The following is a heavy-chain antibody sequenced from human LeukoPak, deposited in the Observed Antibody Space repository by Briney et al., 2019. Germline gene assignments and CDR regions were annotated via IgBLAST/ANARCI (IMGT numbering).Heavy chain of an antibody. CDR3: AKAPVTTCSGTFCYPFDY. Sequence: GGSLRLSCAASGFTLSSYAMSWVRQGPGKGLEWVSAIAVTGGTYHAESVRGRFTISRDSSKNTLYLQMSSLRVEDAGVYYRAKAPVTTCSGTFCYPFDYWGQGTLVTVSS. D-gene: IGHD2-15*01. J-gene: IGHJ4*02. CDR1: GFTLSSYA. V-gene: IGHV3-23*01. CDR2: IAVTGGT.